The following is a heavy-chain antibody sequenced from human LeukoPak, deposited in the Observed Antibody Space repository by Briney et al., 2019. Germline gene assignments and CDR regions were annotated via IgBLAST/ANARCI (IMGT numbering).Heavy chain of an antibody. Sequence: PSETLSLTCAVYGGSFSGYYWSWIRQPPGKGLELIGEINHSGSTNYNPSLKSRVTISVDTSKNQFSLKLSSVTASDTAVYYCERGPLGSKVVPATGFDYWGQGTLVTVSS. D-gene: IGHD2-2*01. V-gene: IGHV4-34*01. CDR1: GGSFSGYY. CDR2: INHSGST. J-gene: IGHJ4*02. CDR3: ERGPLGSKVVPATGFDY.